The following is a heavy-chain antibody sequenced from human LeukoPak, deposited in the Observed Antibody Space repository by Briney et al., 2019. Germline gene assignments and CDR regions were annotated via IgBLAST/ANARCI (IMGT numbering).Heavy chain of an antibody. CDR2: ISAYNGNT. V-gene: IGHV1-18*01. D-gene: IGHD3-22*01. CDR1: GYTFTSYG. CDR3: AREGSYYDSSGYYYFGWFDL. J-gene: IGHJ5*02. Sequence: ASVKVSCKASGYTFTSYGISWVRQAPGQGLEWMGWISAYNGNTNYAQKLQGRVTMTTDTSTSTAYMELRSLRSDDTAVYYCAREGSYYDSSGYYYFGWFDLWGQGTLVTVSS.